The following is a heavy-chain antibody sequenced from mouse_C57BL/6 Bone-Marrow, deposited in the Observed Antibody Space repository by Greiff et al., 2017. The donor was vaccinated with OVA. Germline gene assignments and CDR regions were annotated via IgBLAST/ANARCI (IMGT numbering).Heavy chain of an antibody. D-gene: IGHD3-2*02. CDR2: IDPNSGGT. CDR1: GYTFTSYW. J-gene: IGHJ3*01. CDR3: AKAQAAAWFAY. Sequence: QVQLKQPGAELVKPGASVKLSCKASGYTFTSYWMHWVKQRPGRGLEWIGRIDPNSGGTKYNEKFKCKATLTVDKPSSTAYMQLSSLTSEDSAVYYCAKAQAAAWFAYWGQGTLVTVSA. V-gene: IGHV1-72*01.